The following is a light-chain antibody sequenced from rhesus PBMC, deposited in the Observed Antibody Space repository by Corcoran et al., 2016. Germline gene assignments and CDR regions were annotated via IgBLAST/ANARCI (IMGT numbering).Light chain of an antibody. CDR3: QQYSSSPFT. J-gene: IGKJ3*01. CDR2: KAS. Sequence: DIQMTQSPSSLSASVGDTVTITCRASQSISSWLAWYQQKPGKAPKLLIYKASSLQSGVPSRFSGSGSGTDFTLPISRLQSEDFATYFCQQYSSSPFTFGPGTKLDIK. V-gene: IGKV1-22*01. CDR1: QSISSW.